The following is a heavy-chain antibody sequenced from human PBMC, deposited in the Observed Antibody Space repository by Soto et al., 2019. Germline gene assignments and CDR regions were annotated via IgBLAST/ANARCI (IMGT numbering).Heavy chain of an antibody. CDR2: ISAYDGKT. Sequence: AASVKVSCKTSGYTFNTYGINWVRQAPGQGLELMGWISAYDGKTTYAEKFQGRVTLTTDTSTSTAYMDLRSLRSDDTAIYYCARDPHEFWTSYWFDPWGQGTPVTVSS. J-gene: IGHJ5*02. CDR3: ARDPHEFWTSYWFDP. CDR1: GYTFNTYG. D-gene: IGHD3-3*01. V-gene: IGHV1-18*01.